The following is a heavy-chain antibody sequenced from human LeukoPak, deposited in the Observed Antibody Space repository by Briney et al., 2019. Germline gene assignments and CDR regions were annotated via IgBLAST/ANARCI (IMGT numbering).Heavy chain of an antibody. D-gene: IGHD6-13*01. CDR1: GFTFSSYT. Sequence: PGGSLRLSCAASGFTFSSYTMNWVRQAPGKGLEWVSSMSSSGSYISYADSVEGRFTISRDNAKNSLYLQMNSLRAEDTAVYYCVRVGGSSWYGFSDYWGQGTLVTVSS. J-gene: IGHJ4*02. CDR2: MSSSGSYI. CDR3: VRVGGSSWYGFSDY. V-gene: IGHV3-21*01.